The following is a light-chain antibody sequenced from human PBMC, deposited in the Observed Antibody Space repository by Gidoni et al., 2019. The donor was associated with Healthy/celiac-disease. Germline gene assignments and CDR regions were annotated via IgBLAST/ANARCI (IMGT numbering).Light chain of an antibody. V-gene: IGKV3-20*01. Sequence: IVVTQSPGTMSLSPGGRATLSCRDSHSVSSSYLAWYQQKPGQAPRLLIYGASSTATGIPDWFSGCSCATFFPLTISRLDPEVVAVYYRQRYGCSRTFGPGTKVDIK. CDR3: QRYGCSRT. CDR2: GAS. CDR1: HSVSSSY. J-gene: IGKJ1*01.